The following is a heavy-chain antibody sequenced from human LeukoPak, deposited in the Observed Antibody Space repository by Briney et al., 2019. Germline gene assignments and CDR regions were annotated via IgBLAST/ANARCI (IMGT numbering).Heavy chain of an antibody. J-gene: IGHJ4*02. CDR3: ARGYYYSGTYYQSFFDY. CDR2: IKQDGSQI. Sequence: GGSLRLSCAASGFTFNKYWLTWVRQAPGKGLEWVANIKQDGSQIYYLDSVEGRFTISRDNAKNSLHLQMNSLRAEDTAIYYCARGYYYSGTYYQSFFDYWGQGTLVTVSS. D-gene: IGHD3-10*01. V-gene: IGHV3-7*01. CDR1: GFTFNKYW.